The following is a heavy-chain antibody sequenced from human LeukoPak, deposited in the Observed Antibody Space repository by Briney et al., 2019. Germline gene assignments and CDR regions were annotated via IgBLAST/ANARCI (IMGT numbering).Heavy chain of an antibody. D-gene: IGHD2-8*01. CDR2: IKEDGSEK. J-gene: IGHJ4*02. CDR3: ARVDCTNGVCHGFDY. Sequence: GGSLRLSCAASGFTFSNYWMSWVRQAPGKGLEWVANIKEDGSEKYYVDSVKGRCTISRDNAKNSLYLQMNSLRAEDTAVYYCARVDCTNGVCHGFDYWGQGTLVTVSS. CDR1: GFTFSNYW. V-gene: IGHV3-7*01.